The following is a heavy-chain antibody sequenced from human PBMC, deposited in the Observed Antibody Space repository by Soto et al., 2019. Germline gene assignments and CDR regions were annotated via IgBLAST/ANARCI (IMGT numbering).Heavy chain of an antibody. V-gene: IGHV3-23*01. Sequence: GGSLRLSCAASGFTFSSYAMSWVRQAPGKGLEWVSAISGSGGSTYYADSVKGRFTISRDNSKNTLYLQMNSLRAEDTAVYYCAKDWRVELGDSRDHRAFDIWGQGTMVTVSS. CDR3: AKDWRVELGDSRDHRAFDI. J-gene: IGHJ3*02. D-gene: IGHD3-22*01. CDR1: GFTFSSYA. CDR2: ISGSGGST.